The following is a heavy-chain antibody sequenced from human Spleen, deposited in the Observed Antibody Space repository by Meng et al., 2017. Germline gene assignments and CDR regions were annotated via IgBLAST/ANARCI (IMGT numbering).Heavy chain of an antibody. CDR3: ARGIPGMS. CDR1: GYTFISYD. Sequence: QVQLVQSGAEVKKPGASVKVSCKPSGYTFISYDINWVRQAPGQGLEWMGGIIPIFGTANYAQKFQGRVTITADESTSTAYMELSSLRSEDTAVYYCARGIPGMSWGQGTLVTVSS. D-gene: IGHD6-13*01. J-gene: IGHJ5*02. CDR2: IIPIFGTA. V-gene: IGHV1-69*13.